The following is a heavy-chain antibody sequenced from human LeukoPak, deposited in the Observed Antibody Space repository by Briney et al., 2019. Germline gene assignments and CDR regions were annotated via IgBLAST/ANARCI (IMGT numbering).Heavy chain of an antibody. CDR2: INHSGST. D-gene: IGHD6-13*01. CDR1: GGSFSGYY. V-gene: IGHV4-34*01. J-gene: IGHJ4*02. CDR3: ARYSSSWSHFDY. Sequence: SGTLSLTCAVYGGSFSGYYWSWIRQPPGKGLEWIGEINHSGSTNYNPSLKSRVTISVDTSKNQFSLKLSSVTAADTAVYYCARYSSSWSHFDYWGQGTLVTVSS.